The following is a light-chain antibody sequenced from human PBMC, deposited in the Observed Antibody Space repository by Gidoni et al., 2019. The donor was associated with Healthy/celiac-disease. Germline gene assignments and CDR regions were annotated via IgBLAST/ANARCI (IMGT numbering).Light chain of an antibody. CDR2: KAS. CDR3: QQYNSYWT. Sequence: DINMTPSPSTLSASVGDRVTITCRASQSISSWLAWYQQKPGKAPKLLIYKASSLESGVPSRFSGSGSGTEFTLTISSLQPDDFATYYCQQYNSYWTFGQGTKVEIK. CDR1: QSISSW. V-gene: IGKV1-5*03. J-gene: IGKJ1*01.